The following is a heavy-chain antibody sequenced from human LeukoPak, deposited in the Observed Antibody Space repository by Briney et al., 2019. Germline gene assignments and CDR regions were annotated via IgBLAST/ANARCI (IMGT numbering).Heavy chain of an antibody. CDR2: INPHSGGT. CDR3: AREYYDSSGYETGWYFDL. CDR1: GYTFTGYY. V-gene: IGHV1-2*02. J-gene: IGHJ2*01. Sequence: ASVNVSCKASGYTFTGYYMRWVRQAPGQGLEWMGWINPHSGGTNYAQKFQGRVTMTRDTSISTAYMELSRLRSDDTAVYYCAREYYDSSGYETGWYFDLWGLGTLVTVSS. D-gene: IGHD3-22*01.